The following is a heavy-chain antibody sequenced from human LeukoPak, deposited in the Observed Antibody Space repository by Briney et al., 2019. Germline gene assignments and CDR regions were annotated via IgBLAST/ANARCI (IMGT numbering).Heavy chain of an antibody. Sequence: GGSLRLSCAASGSTVSSYSMNWVRQAPGKGLEWVSSISSSSSYIYYADSVKGRFTISRDNSKNTLYLQMNSLRAEDTAVYYCAKLGGLVGYWGQGTLVTVSS. CDR3: AKLGGLVGY. CDR2: ISSSSSYI. J-gene: IGHJ4*02. D-gene: IGHD3-3*02. CDR1: GSTVSSYS. V-gene: IGHV3-21*04.